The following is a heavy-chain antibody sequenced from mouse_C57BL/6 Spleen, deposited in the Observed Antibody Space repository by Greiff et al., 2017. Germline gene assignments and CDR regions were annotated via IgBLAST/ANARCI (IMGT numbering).Heavy chain of an antibody. Sequence: QVQLQQPGAELVRPGTSVKLSCKASGYTFTSYWMHRVKQRPGQGLEWIGVIDPSDSYTNYNQKFKGKATLTVDPSSSTAYRQLSILTSEDSAVYYCARNLITTVVAPLDYWGQGTTLTVSS. CDR2: IDPSDSYT. V-gene: IGHV1-59*01. D-gene: IGHD1-1*01. CDR3: ARNLITTVVAPLDY. CDR1: GYTFTSYW. J-gene: IGHJ2*01.